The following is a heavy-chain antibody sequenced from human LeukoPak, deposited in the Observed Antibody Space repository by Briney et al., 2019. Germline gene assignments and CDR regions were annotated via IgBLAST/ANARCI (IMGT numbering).Heavy chain of an antibody. CDR1: GFTFSSYA. D-gene: IGHD3-10*01. CDR2: ISSNGGST. Sequence: GGSLRLSCAASGFTFSSYAMHCVRQAPGKGLEYVSAISSNGGSTYYANSVKGRFTISRDNSKNTLYLQMGSLRAEDMAVYYCAREGLSYDYWGQGTLVTVSS. CDR3: AREGLSYDY. J-gene: IGHJ4*02. V-gene: IGHV3-64*01.